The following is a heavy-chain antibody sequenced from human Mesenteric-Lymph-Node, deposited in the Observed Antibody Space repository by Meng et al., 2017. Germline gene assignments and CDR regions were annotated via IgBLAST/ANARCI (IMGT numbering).Heavy chain of an antibody. CDR2: IGHSGFP. D-gene: IGHD6-19*01. CDR1: GGSISTSGYY. CDR3: VRSSGWVKTGFDP. V-gene: IGHV4-39*01. Sequence: RQLQESGPGLVQPSEALSLTCSVSGGSISTSGYYWGWIRQPPGKGLEWIGSIGHSGFPYYTPSLKSRVTVSIDTSRNQFSLWLTSVTAADTAVYYCVRSSGWVKTGFDPWGQGTLVTVAS. J-gene: IGHJ5*02.